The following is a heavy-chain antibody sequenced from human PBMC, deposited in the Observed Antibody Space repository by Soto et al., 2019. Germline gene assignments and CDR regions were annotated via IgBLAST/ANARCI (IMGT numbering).Heavy chain of an antibody. D-gene: IGHD3-10*01. J-gene: IGHJ4*02. CDR2: IYHSGST. CDR3: ARGLLWFGELFMAFDY. Sequence: QLQLQESGSGLVKPSQTLSLTCAVSGGSISSGGYSWSWIRQPPGKGLEWIGYIYHSGSTYYNPSLKSRVPISVDRSKNQFSLKLRSVTAADTAVYYCARGLLWFGELFMAFDYWGQGTLVTVSS. CDR1: GGSISSGGYS. V-gene: IGHV4-30-2*01.